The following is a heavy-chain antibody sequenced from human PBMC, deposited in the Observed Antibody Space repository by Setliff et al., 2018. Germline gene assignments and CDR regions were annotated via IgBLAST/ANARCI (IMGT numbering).Heavy chain of an antibody. D-gene: IGHD2-21*01. J-gene: IGHJ6*02. Sequence: SETLSLTCTVSGASLSSGSYYWSWIRQSAGKGLEWIGRIYTSGATTYSPSLKSRVSISAHTAKTLCSLRLKSVTAADTAVYYCAKEYVVNSFVSNSHQHYGLDVWGQGTTVTVSS. CDR3: AKEYVVNSFVSNSHQHYGLDV. CDR1: GASLSSGSYY. V-gene: IGHV4-61*02. CDR2: IYTSGAT.